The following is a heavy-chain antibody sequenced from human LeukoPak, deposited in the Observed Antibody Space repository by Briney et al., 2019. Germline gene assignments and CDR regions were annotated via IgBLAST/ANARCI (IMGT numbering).Heavy chain of an antibody. CDR1: GYTFTGYY. V-gene: IGHV1-2*02. CDR2: INPNSGST. Sequence: GASVKVSCKASGYTFTGYYMHWVRQAPGKGLEWMGSINPNSGSTNYAQKFQGRVTMTRDTAISTAYMELSRLRSDDTAVYYCARDRPLITRVRGVTFVYWCQGAMVAVAS. J-gene: IGHJ4*02. D-gene: IGHD3-10*01. CDR3: ARDRPLITRVRGVTFVY.